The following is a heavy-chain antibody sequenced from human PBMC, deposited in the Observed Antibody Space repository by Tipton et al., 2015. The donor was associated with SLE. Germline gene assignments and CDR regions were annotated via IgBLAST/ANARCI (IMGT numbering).Heavy chain of an antibody. V-gene: IGHV5-51*03. D-gene: IGHD3-16*01. J-gene: IGHJ4*02. Sequence: QLVQSGPEVKKPGESLKISCKASGYDFTNYWIGWVRQVPGKGLEWMAIIYPGDFDTKYSPSFQGLVTISADKSITTVYLQWRRLEASDTGMYYCARFNWGFENWGQGAQVTASS. CDR3: ARFNWGFEN. CDR2: IYPGDFDT. CDR1: GYDFTNYW.